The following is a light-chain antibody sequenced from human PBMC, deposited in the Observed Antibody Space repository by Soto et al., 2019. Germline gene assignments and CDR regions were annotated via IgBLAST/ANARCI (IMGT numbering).Light chain of an antibody. J-gene: IGKJ4*01. CDR1: QSVSSY. CDR3: QQRSNWPPALT. Sequence: EIVLTQSPATLSLSPGERATLSCRASQSVSSYLASYQQKPVQAPRLPIYDASNRATGIPARFSGSGSGTDFTLTISSLEPENFAVYYCQQRSNWPPALTFGGGTKVEIK. V-gene: IGKV3-11*01. CDR2: DAS.